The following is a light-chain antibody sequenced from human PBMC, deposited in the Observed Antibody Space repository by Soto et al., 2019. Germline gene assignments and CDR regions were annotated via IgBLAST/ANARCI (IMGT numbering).Light chain of an antibody. CDR3: QQLNSYPL. CDR1: QGISSY. V-gene: IGKV1-9*01. CDR2: AAS. J-gene: IGKJ4*01. Sequence: IHLTQSPSSLSASAGDRVTITCRASQGISSYLAWYQQKPGKAPKLLIYAASTLQSGVPSRFSGSGSGTDFTLTISSLQPEDFATYYCQQLNSYPLFGGGTKVDIK.